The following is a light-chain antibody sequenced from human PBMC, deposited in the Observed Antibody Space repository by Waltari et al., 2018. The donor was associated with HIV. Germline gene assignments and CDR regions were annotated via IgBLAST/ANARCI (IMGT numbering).Light chain of an antibody. V-gene: IGLV3-21*02. CDR3: QVCVDNSVI. CDR1: SVGSKS. CDR2: DDS. Sequence: SYVLTHPPPVSVAPGPTARITSGGTSVGSKSAHWYQQKSGQAPVLVVYDDSARPSGIPERFSGSNSGNTATLTISRVEDGDEADYYCQVCVDNSVIFAGGTRLTVL. J-gene: IGLJ2*01.